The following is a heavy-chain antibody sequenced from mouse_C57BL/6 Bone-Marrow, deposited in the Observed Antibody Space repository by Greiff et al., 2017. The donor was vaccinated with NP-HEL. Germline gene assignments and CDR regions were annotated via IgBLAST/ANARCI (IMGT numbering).Heavy chain of an antibody. CDR2: INPSSGYT. Sequence: SLAELAKPGASVKLSRKASGYTFTSYWMHWVKQRPGQGLEWIGYINPSSGYTKYNQKFKDKATLTADKSSSTAYMQLSSLTYEDSAVYYCSRHFHYYGSRLDYWGQGTTLTVSS. D-gene: IGHD1-1*01. V-gene: IGHV1-7*01. CDR1: GYTFTSYW. CDR3: SRHFHYYGSRLDY. J-gene: IGHJ2*01.